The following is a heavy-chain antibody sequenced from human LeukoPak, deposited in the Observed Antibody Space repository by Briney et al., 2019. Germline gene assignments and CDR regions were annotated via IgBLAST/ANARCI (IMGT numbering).Heavy chain of an antibody. D-gene: IGHD5-12*01. V-gene: IGHV4-34*01. Sequence: PSETLSLTCTVSGGSISSYYWSWIRQPPGKGLEWIGEINQSGYNNYNPSLKSRVTILAEMSKNQFSLKLSSVTAADTAVYYCAIRRGYSGYDYWGQGTLVTVSS. CDR1: GGSISSYY. J-gene: IGHJ4*02. CDR3: AIRRGYSGYDY. CDR2: INQSGYN.